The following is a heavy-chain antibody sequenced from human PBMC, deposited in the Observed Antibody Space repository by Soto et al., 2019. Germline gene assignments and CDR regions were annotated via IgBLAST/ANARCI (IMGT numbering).Heavy chain of an antibody. Sequence: ASVKVSCKASGYTFTSYGISWVRQAPGQGLEWMGRINPSGGSTSYAQKFQGRVTMTRDTSTSTVYMELSSLRSEDTAVYYCARDEMATILFWGRGTLVTVSS. J-gene: IGHJ4*02. CDR1: GYTFTSYG. CDR3: ARDEMATILF. V-gene: IGHV1-46*01. D-gene: IGHD5-12*01. CDR2: INPSGGST.